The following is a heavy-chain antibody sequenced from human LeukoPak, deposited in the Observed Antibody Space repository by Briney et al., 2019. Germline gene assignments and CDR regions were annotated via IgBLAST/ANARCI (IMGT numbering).Heavy chain of an antibody. V-gene: IGHV3-23*01. CDR3: AKDFDFDWLLYASSDAFDI. CDR2: ISGCGGST. J-gene: IGHJ3*02. D-gene: IGHD3-9*01. CDR1: GFTFSSYA. Sequence: PGGSLRLSCAASGFTFSSYAMSWVRQAPGKGLEWVSAISGCGGSTYYADAVTGRFTISRDNSKNTMYLQMNSLRAEDTAVYYCAKDFDFDWLLYASSDAFDIWGQGTMVTVSS.